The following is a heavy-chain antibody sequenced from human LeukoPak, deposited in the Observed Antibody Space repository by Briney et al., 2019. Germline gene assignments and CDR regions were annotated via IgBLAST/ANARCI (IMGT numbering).Heavy chain of an antibody. CDR1: GGSIDSYH. Sequence: SETLSLTCTVSGGSIDSYHWSWIRHPAGRGLEWIGRIYTSGSTNYNPSPKSRVTMSVDTSKNQFSLKLSSVTAADTAVYYCARDSGTTGEVKFDPWGQGTLVTVSS. CDR2: IYTSGST. J-gene: IGHJ5*02. CDR3: ARDSGTTGEVKFDP. D-gene: IGHD3-10*01. V-gene: IGHV4-4*07.